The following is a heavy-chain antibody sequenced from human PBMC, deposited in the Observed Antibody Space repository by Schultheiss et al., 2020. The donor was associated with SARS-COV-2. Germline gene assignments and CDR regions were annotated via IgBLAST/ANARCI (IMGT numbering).Heavy chain of an antibody. J-gene: IGHJ4*02. D-gene: IGHD3-10*01. Sequence: SETLSLTCVVYGGSFSYYYWSWIRQPPGKGLEWIGYIYYSGSTYYNPSLKSRVTISVDTSKNQFSLKLSSVTAADTAVYYCARARGGYFDYWGQGTLVTVSS. CDR1: GGSFSYYY. CDR3: ARARGGYFDY. V-gene: IGHV4-34*01. CDR2: IYYSGST.